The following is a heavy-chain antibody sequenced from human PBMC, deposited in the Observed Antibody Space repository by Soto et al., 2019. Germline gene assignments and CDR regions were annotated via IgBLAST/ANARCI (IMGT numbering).Heavy chain of an antibody. CDR2: ISGSGGST. D-gene: IGHD3-22*01. J-gene: IGHJ4*02. Sequence: PGGSLRLSCAASGFTFSSYAMSWVRQAPEKGLEWVSAISGSGGSTYYADSVKGRFTISRDNSKNTLYLQMNSLRAEDTALYYCAKAPEYYYDSSGYYYFLYWGQGTLVTVSS. V-gene: IGHV3-23*01. CDR1: GFTFSSYA. CDR3: AKAPEYYYDSSGYYYFLY.